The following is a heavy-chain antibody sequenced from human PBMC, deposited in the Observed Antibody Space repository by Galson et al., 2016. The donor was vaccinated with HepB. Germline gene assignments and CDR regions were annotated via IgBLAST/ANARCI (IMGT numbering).Heavy chain of an antibody. J-gene: IGHJ4*02. CDR3: ARGRYCSGGGCYKDY. D-gene: IGHD2-15*01. Sequence: SLRLSCAVSGSIFSGYWMSWVRQAPGEGLEWVANINPDGSQKYYVDSVGGRFTISRDNAKNSLFLYMNNVRADDTALYYCARGRYCSGGGCYKDYWGQGTLVTVSS. CDR1: GSIFSGYW. CDR2: INPDGSQK. V-gene: IGHV3-7*03.